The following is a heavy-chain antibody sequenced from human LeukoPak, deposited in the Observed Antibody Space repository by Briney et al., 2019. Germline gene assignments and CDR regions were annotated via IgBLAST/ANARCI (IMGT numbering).Heavy chain of an antibody. CDR3: ARTNQLYSSSSRLERGDY. CDR1: GFTVSSNY. V-gene: IGHV3-66*01. D-gene: IGHD6-13*01. CDR2: IYSGGST. J-gene: IGHJ4*02. Sequence: PGGSLRLSCAASGFTVSSNYMSWVRQAPGKGLEWVSVIYSGGSTYYADSVKGRFTISRDNSKNTLYLQMNSLRAEDTAVYYCARTNQLYSSSSRLERGDYWGQGTLVTVSS.